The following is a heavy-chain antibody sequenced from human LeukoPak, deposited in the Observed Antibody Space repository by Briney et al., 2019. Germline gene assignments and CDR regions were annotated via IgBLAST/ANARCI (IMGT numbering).Heavy chain of an antibody. Sequence: SETLSLTCTVSGGSISSYYWSWIRQPPGKGLEWIGYIYYSGSTNYNPSLKSRVTISVDTSKNQFSLKLSSVTAADTAVYYCARDQGTYYDFWSGTNRDYYCYYMDVWGKGTTVTVSS. CDR2: IYYSGST. CDR3: ARDQGTYYDFWSGTNRDYYCYYMDV. V-gene: IGHV4-59*01. D-gene: IGHD3-3*01. J-gene: IGHJ6*03. CDR1: GGSISSYY.